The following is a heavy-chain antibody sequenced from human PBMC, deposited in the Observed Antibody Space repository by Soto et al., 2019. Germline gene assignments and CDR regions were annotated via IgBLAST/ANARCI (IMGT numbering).Heavy chain of an antibody. V-gene: IGHV1-69*04. CDR3: ARDRTRSSSWTYNWFDP. Sequence: SVKVSCKASGGTFSSYTISWVRQAPGQGLEWMGRIIPILGIANYAQKFQGRVTITADKSTSTAYMELSSLRSEDTAVYYCARDRTRSSSWTYNWFDPWGQGTLVTVSS. D-gene: IGHD6-13*01. J-gene: IGHJ5*02. CDR1: GGTFSSYT. CDR2: IIPILGIA.